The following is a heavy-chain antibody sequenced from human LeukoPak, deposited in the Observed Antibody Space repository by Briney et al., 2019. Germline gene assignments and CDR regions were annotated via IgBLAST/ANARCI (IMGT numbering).Heavy chain of an antibody. J-gene: IGHJ5*02. CDR2: IIPIFGTA. D-gene: IGHD3-22*01. CDR1: GGTFSSYA. Sequence: SVKASCKASGGTFSSYAISWVRQAPGQGLEWMGGIIPIFGTANYAQKFQGRVTITTDESTSTAYMELSSLRSEDTAVYYCARGTYYYDNSGSNWFDPWGQGTLVTVSS. V-gene: IGHV1-69*05. CDR3: ARGTYYYDNSGSNWFDP.